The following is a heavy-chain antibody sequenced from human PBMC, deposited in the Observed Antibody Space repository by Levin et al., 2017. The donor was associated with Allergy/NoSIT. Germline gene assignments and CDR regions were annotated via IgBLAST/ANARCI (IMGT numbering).Heavy chain of an antibody. CDR2: LSSSGNS. CDR3: ARDRVITSGSTYYYYGMDV. J-gene: IGHJ6*02. Sequence: SETLSLTCTVSGGSISTYFWSWIRQPPGKGLEWIGHLSSSGNSNYNPSLKSRVTISVDTSKNQLSLQLTSVTAADRAVYYCARDRVITSGSTYYYYGMDVWGQGTTVTVSS. V-gene: IGHV4-59*01. CDR1: GGSISTYF. D-gene: IGHD2-15*01.